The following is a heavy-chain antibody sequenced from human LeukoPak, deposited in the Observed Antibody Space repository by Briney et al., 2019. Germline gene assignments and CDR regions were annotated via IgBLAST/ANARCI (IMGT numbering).Heavy chain of an antibody. CDR2: IKQDGSEK. Sequence: PGGSLRLSCAASGFTFSSYWMSWVRQAPGKGLEWVANIKQDGSEKYYVDSVKGRFTISRDNAKNSLYLEMNSLRVEDTAVYYCVKDRGSRWELQFDPWGQGTLVTVSS. CDR3: VKDRGSRWELQFDP. D-gene: IGHD1-26*01. CDR1: GFTFSSYW. V-gene: IGHV3-7*01. J-gene: IGHJ5*02.